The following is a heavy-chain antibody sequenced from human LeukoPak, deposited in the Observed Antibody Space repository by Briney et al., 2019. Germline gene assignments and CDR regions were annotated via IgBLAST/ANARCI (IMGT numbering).Heavy chain of an antibody. CDR1: GDSLTSGGYY. CDR2: IYYTGST. D-gene: IGHD3-10*01. V-gene: IGHV4-31*03. Sequence: PSETLSLTCTVSGDSLTSGGYYWNWLRQHPVTGLEWLGYIYYTGSTNYNPSLKSRINISADTSKNQFSLKLKSVTAADTAIYYCARSGLYYPGSGSFDYWGQGALVTVSS. CDR3: ARSGLYYPGSGSFDY. J-gene: IGHJ4*02.